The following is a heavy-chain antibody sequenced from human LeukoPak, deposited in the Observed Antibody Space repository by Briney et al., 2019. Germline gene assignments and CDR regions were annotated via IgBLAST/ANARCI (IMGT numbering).Heavy chain of an antibody. CDR3: ARRVRSSGYVDYFDY. V-gene: IGHV4-4*09. Sequence: PSETLSLTCTVSGGSISSYYWSWIRQPPGKGLEWIGYIYTSGSTNYNPSLKSRVTISVDTSKNQFSLRLSSVTAADTAVYYCARRVRSSGYVDYFDYWGQGTLVTVSS. CDR2: IYTSGST. J-gene: IGHJ4*02. D-gene: IGHD3-22*01. CDR1: GGSISSYY.